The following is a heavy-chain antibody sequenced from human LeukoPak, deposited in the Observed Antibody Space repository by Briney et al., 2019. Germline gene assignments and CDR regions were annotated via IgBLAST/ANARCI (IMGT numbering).Heavy chain of an antibody. Sequence: HSGGSLRLSCAASGFTVSSNYMSWVRQAPGKGLEWVSLIYSGGSTYYADSVKGRFTISRDNSKNTLYLQMNSLRAEDTAVYYRASRDKGYYYGMDVWGQGTTVTVSS. CDR2: IYSGGST. J-gene: IGHJ6*02. V-gene: IGHV3-66*01. CDR3: ASRDKGYYYGMDV. D-gene: IGHD5-24*01. CDR1: GFTVSSNY.